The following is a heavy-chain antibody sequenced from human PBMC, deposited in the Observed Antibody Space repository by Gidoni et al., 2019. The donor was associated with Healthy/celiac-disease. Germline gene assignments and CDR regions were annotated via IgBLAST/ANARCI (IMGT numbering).Heavy chain of an antibody. CDR2: IKQDGSEK. CDR1: GISFSRYW. D-gene: IGHD3-22*01. Sequence: EVQLVESGGGLVQPGGSLRLSCAASGISFSRYWMTWVRQAPGKGLEWVANIKQDGSEKYYVDSVKGRFTISRDNAKNSLYLQMNSLRAEDTAVYYCARGSYYYDSSLDAFDIWGQGTMVTVSS. CDR3: ARGSYYYDSSLDAFDI. V-gene: IGHV3-7*01. J-gene: IGHJ3*02.